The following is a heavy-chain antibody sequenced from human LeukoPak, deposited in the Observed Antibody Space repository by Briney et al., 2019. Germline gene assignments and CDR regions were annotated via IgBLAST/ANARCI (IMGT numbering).Heavy chain of an antibody. CDR3: ANLREYPRGYFDY. J-gene: IGHJ4*02. Sequence: GGSLRLSCAASGLTFSSYSMMWVRQAPGKGLEWVSYISSSSTTIHYADSVKGRFTISRDNAKNSVYLQMNSLRAEDTAVYYCANLREYPRGYFDYWGQGTLVTVSS. CDR2: ISSSSTTI. V-gene: IGHV3-48*01. D-gene: IGHD3-10*01. CDR1: GLTFSSYS.